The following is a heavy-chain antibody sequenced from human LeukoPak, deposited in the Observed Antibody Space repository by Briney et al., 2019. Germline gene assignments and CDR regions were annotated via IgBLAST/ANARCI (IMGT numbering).Heavy chain of an antibody. Sequence: GGSLRLSCAASGFTFSSYEMNWVRQAPGKGLEWVSYISSSGSPIYYADSVKGRFTISRDNAKNSLYLQMNSQRAEDTAIYYCVLRGAVAAADFWGQGTLVTVSS. V-gene: IGHV3-48*03. CDR2: ISSSGSPI. D-gene: IGHD6-19*01. CDR1: GFTFSSYE. J-gene: IGHJ4*02. CDR3: VLRGAVAAADF.